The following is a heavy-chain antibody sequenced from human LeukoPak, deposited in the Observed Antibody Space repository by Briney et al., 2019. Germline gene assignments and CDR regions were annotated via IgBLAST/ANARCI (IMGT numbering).Heavy chain of an antibody. V-gene: IGHV4-38-2*02. D-gene: IGHD5-18*01. CDR1: GYSITSCHY. CDR3: ARGGHSYGSFRLYFDY. J-gene: IGHJ4*02. Sequence: PSDTLSLTCTVSGYSITSCHYRGWIRHPPGKGLEWIYSIYHSGRTFYNPSLKSRVTISVDPSKNQFSLKLSSVIVADTAVYYCARGGHSYGSFRLYFDYWGQGTLVTVSS. CDR2: IYHSGRT.